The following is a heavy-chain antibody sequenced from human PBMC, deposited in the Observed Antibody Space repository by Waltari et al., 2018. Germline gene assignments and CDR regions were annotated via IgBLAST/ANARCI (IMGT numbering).Heavy chain of an antibody. CDR2: INHSGST. D-gene: IGHD6-19*01. CDR1: GGSFSGYY. Sequence: QVQLQQWGAGLLKPSETLSLTCAVYGGSFSGYYWSWIRPPPGTGLEWIGEINHSGSTNYNPSLKSRVTISVDTSKNQFSLKLSSVTAADTAVYYCARGPRGSSGWYGRQGFQHWGQGTLVTVSS. J-gene: IGHJ1*01. CDR3: ARGPRGSSGWYGRQGFQH. V-gene: IGHV4-34*01.